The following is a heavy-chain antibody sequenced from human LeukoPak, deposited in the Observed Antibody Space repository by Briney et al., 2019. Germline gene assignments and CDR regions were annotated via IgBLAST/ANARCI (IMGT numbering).Heavy chain of an antibody. CDR1: GYTFTGYY. V-gene: IGHV1-2*02. J-gene: IGHJ4*02. CDR3: ASQRGQIAAADFDY. CDR2: INPNSGGT. D-gene: IGHD6-13*01. Sequence: ASVKVSCKASGYTFTGYYMHWVRQAPGQGLEWMGWINPNSGGTNYAQKFQGSVTMTRDTSISTAYMELSRLRSDDTAVYYCASQRGQIAAADFDYWGQGTLVTVSS.